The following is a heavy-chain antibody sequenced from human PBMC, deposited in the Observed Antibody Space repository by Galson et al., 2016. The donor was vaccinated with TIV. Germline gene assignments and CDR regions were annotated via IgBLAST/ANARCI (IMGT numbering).Heavy chain of an antibody. CDR3: ARGPQYYHDRLDV. CDR1: GYTFTEYY. V-gene: IGHV1-2*04. CDR2: INPNSGGT. Sequence: SVKVSCKASGYTFTEYYIHWVRQAPGQGLEWMGWINPNSGGTMYAQKFQGWVTMTRDTSITTVYMAVSSLRSEDTAVYYCARGPQYYHDRLDVWGQGTTVTVSS. D-gene: IGHD3-22*01. J-gene: IGHJ6*02.